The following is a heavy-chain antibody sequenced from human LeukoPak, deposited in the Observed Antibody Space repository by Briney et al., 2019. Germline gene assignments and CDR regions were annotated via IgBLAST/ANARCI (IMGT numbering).Heavy chain of an antibody. Sequence: PGGSLRLSCAASGFTFSSYWMHWVRQAPGKGLVWVSRINSDGSSTSYADSVKGRFTISRDNAKNTLYLQMNSLRAEDTAVYYCARGTSLYNWFDPWGQGTLVTVSS. CDR2: INSDGSST. CDR1: GFTFSSYW. CDR3: ARGTSLYNWFDP. V-gene: IGHV3-74*01. D-gene: IGHD2-2*01. J-gene: IGHJ5*02.